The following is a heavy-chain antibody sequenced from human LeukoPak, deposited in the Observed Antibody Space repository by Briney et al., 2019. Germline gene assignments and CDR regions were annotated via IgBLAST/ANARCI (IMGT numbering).Heavy chain of an antibody. J-gene: IGHJ6*02. V-gene: IGHV3-11*01. CDR3: AREDIPVVGYYYYGMDV. CDR2: ISSSGSTI. CDR1: GFTFSDYY. Sequence: GGSLRLSCAASGFTFSDYYMSWIRQAPGKGLEWVSYISSSGSTIYYEASVKGRFTISRDNAKNSLYLQMNSLRAEDTAVYYCAREDIPVVGYYYYGMDVWGQGTTVTVSS. D-gene: IGHD3-16*01.